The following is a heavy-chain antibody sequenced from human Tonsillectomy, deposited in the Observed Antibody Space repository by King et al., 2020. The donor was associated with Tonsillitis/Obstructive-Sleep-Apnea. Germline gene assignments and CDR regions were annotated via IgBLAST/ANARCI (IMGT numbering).Heavy chain of an antibody. V-gene: IGHV4-34*01. CDR2: IKHSGRT. Sequence: VQLQQWGAGLLKPSETLSLTCAVYGGSFSGYYWSWIRQPPGTGLEWIGEIKHSGRTNYNPVLKRRVTISLDTSKNQFSLKLSSVTAADTAVYYCARVVRYYMDVWGKGTTVTVSS. J-gene: IGHJ6*03. CDR1: GGSFSGYY. CDR3: ARVVRYYMDV. D-gene: IGHD2-2*01.